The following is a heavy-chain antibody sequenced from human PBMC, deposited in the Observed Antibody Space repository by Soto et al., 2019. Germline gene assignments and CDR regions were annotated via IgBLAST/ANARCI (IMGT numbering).Heavy chain of an antibody. CDR1: GYTFTSYA. CDR2: INAGNGNT. V-gene: IGHV1-3*01. D-gene: IGHD5-12*01. CDR3: ARETSGYDPYFDY. J-gene: IGHJ4*02. Sequence: ASVKVSCKASGYTFTSYAMHWVRQAPGQRLEWMGWINAGNGNTKYSQKFQGRVTITRDTSASTAYMELSSLRSEDTAVYYCARETSGYDPYFDYWGQGTRVTVSS.